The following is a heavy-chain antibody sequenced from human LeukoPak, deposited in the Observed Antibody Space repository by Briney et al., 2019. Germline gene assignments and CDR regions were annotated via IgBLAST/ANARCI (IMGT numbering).Heavy chain of an antibody. V-gene: IGHV4-59*08. CDR3: ASQISMTKKARRHAFDI. CDR2: IYYSGST. CDR1: GGSISSYY. D-gene: IGHD4-17*01. Sequence: KTSETLSLTCTVSGGSISSYYWSWIRQPPGKGLEWIGYIYYSGSTNYNPSLKSRVTISVDTPKNQFSLKLSSVTAADTAVYYCASQISMTKKARRHAFDIWGQGTMVAVSS. J-gene: IGHJ3*02.